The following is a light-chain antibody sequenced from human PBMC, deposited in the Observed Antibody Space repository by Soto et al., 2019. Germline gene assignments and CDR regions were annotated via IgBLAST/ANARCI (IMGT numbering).Light chain of an antibody. CDR3: QQYNIYSPYS. V-gene: IGKV1-5*01. J-gene: IGKJ2*03. CDR1: QRISTW. Sequence: DIQMTQSPSTLSASVGDRVTITCRASQRISTWLAWYQQKPGRAPRLLIFDASNLESGVPSRFSGSGSGTEFTLTISGLQPDDSATYYCQQYNIYSPYSFGQGTKLQIK. CDR2: DAS.